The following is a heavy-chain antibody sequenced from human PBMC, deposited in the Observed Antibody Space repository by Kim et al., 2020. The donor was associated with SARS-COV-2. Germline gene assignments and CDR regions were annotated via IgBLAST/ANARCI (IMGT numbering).Heavy chain of an antibody. CDR1: GGSISSSSYY. CDR3: ARDSNWNHFDY. Sequence: SETLSLTCTVSGGSISSSSYYWGWIRQPPGKGLEWIGSIYYSGSTYYNPSLKSRVTISVDTSKNQFSLKLSSVTAADTAVYYCARDSNWNHFDYWGQGTL. CDR2: IYYSGST. D-gene: IGHD1-20*01. V-gene: IGHV4-39*07. J-gene: IGHJ4*02.